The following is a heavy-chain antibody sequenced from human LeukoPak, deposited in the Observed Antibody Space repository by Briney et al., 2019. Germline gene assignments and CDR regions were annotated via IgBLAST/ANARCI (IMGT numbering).Heavy chain of an antibody. CDR2: IYPGDSDT. J-gene: IGHJ3*02. D-gene: IGHD3-3*01. Sequence: GESLKISCKGSGYSFSTYWIGWVRQMPGKGLEWMGIIYPGDSDTRYSPSFQGQVTISVDKSISTAYLQWSSLKASDTAMFYCARFLEDAFDIWGQGTMVTVSS. V-gene: IGHV5-51*01. CDR1: GYSFSTYW. CDR3: ARFLEDAFDI.